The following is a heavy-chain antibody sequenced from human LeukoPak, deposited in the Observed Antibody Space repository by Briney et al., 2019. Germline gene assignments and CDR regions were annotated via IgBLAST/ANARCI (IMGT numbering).Heavy chain of an antibody. CDR2: IYYTGTT. Sequence: PSETLSLTCTVSGGSISGSSYYWGWVRQPPGMRPEWIGNIYYTGTTYSSPSLKSRVTISVATSKNHFSLRLRSVTAADTAVYFCARPRDDSTGYYLGYWGQGTLVTVSS. D-gene: IGHD3-22*01. CDR3: ARPRDDSTGYYLGY. J-gene: IGHJ4*02. CDR1: GGSISGSSYY. V-gene: IGHV4-39*02.